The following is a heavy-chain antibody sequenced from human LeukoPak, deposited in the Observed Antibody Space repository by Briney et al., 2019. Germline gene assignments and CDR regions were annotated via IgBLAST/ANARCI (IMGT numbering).Heavy chain of an antibody. Sequence: ASVKVSCKASGGTFSSYAISWVRQAPGQGLEWMGRIIPIFGIANYAQKFQGRVTITADRSTSTAYMELSSLRSEDTAVYYWAREGVNNWFDPWGQGTLVTVSS. CDR2: IIPIFGIA. CDR3: AREGVNNWFDP. J-gene: IGHJ5*02. V-gene: IGHV1-69*04. CDR1: GGTFSSYA.